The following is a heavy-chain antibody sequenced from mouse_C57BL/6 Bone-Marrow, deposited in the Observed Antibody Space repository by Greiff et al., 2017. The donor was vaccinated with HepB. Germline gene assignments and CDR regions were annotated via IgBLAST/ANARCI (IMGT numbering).Heavy chain of an antibody. CDR3: ARRWLLPYAMDY. D-gene: IGHD2-3*01. J-gene: IGHJ4*01. V-gene: IGHV5-17*01. CDR1: GFTFSDYG. Sequence: EVPRVVSGGGLVKPGGSLKLSCAASGFTFSDYGMHWVRQAPEKGLEWVAYISSGSSTIYYADTVKGRFTISRDNAKKTLFLQMTSLRSEDTAMYYCARRWLLPYAMDYWGQGTSVTVSS. CDR2: ISSGSSTI.